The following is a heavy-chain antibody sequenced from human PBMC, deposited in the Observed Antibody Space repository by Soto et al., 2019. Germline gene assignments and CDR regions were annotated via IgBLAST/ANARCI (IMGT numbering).Heavy chain of an antibody. D-gene: IGHD2-21*01. V-gene: IGHV4-39*01. CDR1: GGPLNSYSYY. CDR3: ARPAVASFVGAAMDV. J-gene: IGHJ6*02. CDR2: ITYSGST. Sequence: PSETLSLTCTASGGPLNSYSYYWGWIRQPPGKGLEWLGSITYSGSTYYNPSLKSRLTISVDTSKNQFSLKVTSVTAADTAVYYCARPAVASFVGAAMDVWGQGTTVAVSS.